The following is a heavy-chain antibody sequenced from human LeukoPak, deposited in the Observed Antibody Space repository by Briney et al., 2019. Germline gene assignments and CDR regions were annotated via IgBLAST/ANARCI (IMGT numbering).Heavy chain of an antibody. CDR2: LYYNGDT. Sequence: SETLSLTCNVSGGSISPYYWSWIRQAPGKGLEWIGYLYYNGDTDYNPSLKSRVTISLDTSKTQFSLKLSSVTAADTAIYFCARRTVLIATRDYYYYYGMDVWGQGTTVTVSS. CDR1: GGSISPYY. V-gene: IGHV4-59*08. CDR3: ARRTVLIATRDYYYYYGMDV. D-gene: IGHD2-15*01. J-gene: IGHJ6*02.